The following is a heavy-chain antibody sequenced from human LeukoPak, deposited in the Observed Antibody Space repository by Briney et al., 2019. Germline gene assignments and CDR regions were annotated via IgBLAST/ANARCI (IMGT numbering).Heavy chain of an antibody. CDR2: IQFDGSSE. CDR1: GFTFSSYG. CDR3: AKGSGWYFDY. V-gene: IGHV3-30*02. J-gene: IGHJ4*02. D-gene: IGHD6-19*01. Sequence: GGSLRLSCATSGFTFSSYGMHWVRQAPGKGLEWVAFIQFDGSSEYYADSVKGRFTFSRDNSRNTLHLQMHSLRPEDTAVYYCAKGSGWYFDYWGQGTLVTVSS.